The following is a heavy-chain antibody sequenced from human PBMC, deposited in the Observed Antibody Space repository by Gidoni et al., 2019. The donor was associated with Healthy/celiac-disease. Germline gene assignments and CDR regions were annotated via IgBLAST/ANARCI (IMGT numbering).Heavy chain of an antibody. V-gene: IGHV4-4*02. Sequence: QVQLHESGPGLVKPSGTLSLTCAVSGGSIRTSNWWSWVRQPPGKGLEWIGEIYHSGSTNYNPSLKSRVTISVDKSKNQFSLKLSSVTAADTAVYYCAATPALYYASSGTTLDYWGQGTLVTVSS. CDR3: AATPALYYASSGTTLDY. D-gene: IGHD3-22*01. CDR1: GGSIRTSNW. J-gene: IGHJ4*02. CDR2: IYHSGST.